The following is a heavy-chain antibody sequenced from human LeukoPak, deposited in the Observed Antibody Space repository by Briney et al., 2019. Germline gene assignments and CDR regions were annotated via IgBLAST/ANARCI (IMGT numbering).Heavy chain of an antibody. J-gene: IGHJ4*02. Sequence: GGSLRLSCAASGFTFSIYAMSWVRQAPGKGLEWVSGISGSSSHTMDADSVRGRFTISRDNTRNTLYLHMDNVRAEDTALYYCAKEHDYSNAAPEWGFDSWGQGTRVTVSS. CDR3: AKEHDYSNAAPEWGFDS. CDR2: ISGSSSHT. D-gene: IGHD3-3*01. CDR1: GFTFSIYA. V-gene: IGHV3-23*01.